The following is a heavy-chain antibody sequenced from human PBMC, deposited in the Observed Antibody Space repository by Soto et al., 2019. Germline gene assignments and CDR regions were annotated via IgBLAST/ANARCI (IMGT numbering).Heavy chain of an antibody. CDR2: IYYSGRT. CDR3: ARGSFSSSSSWFDP. D-gene: IGHD6-6*01. V-gene: IGHV4-31*03. CDR1: GGSISSGGYY. Sequence: SETLSLTCTVSGGSISSGGYYWSWIRQHPGKGPEWIGYIYYSGRTYYNPSLHSRVSIAVDTTENQFSLKLTSVTAADTSVYYCARGSFSSSSSWFDPWGRGTLVTVSS. J-gene: IGHJ5*02.